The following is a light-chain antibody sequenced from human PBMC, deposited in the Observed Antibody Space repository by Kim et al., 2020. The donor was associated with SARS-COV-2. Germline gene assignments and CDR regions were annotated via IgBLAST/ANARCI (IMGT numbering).Light chain of an antibody. J-gene: IGLJ3*02. CDR3: QVWDPSSDHWV. V-gene: IGLV3-21*04. CDR2: FDG. CDR1: NIESKS. Sequence: ARGGTATLTCGGSNIESKSVQWYQQSPGQAPLLVIYFDGNRPSGTPERFSGSNARNTATLTITRVKAGDEADYYCQVWDPSSDHWVFGGGTQLTVL.